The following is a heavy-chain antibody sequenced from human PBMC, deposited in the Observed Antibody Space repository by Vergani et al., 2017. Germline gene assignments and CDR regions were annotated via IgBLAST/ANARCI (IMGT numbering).Heavy chain of an antibody. J-gene: IGHJ5*02. CDR3: ARVGPDFWSGYYLSMSSSWFDH. CDR2: ISAYNGNT. Sequence: QVQLVQSGAEVKKPGASVKVSCKASGYTFTSYGISWVRQAPGQGLEWMGWISAYNGNTNYAQKLQGRVTMTTDTSTSTAYMELRSLRSDDTAVYYCARVGPDFWSGYYLSMSSSWFDHWGQGTLVTVSS. V-gene: IGHV1-18*01. D-gene: IGHD3-3*01. CDR1: GYTFTSYG.